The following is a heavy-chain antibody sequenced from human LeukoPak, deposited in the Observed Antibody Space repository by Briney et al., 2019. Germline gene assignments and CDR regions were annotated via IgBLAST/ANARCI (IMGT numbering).Heavy chain of an antibody. J-gene: IGHJ4*02. CDR3: AKGDYDYVWGSYRQTGSHFDY. D-gene: IGHD3-16*02. CDR2: ISISGGST. V-gene: IGHV3-23*01. CDR1: GFTFSSYA. Sequence: GGSLRLSCAASGFTFSSYAMSWVRQAPGKGLEWVSTISISGGSTYYADSVKGRFTISRDNSKNTLYLQMNSLRAEDTAVYYCAKGDYDYVWGSYRQTGSHFDYWGQGTLVTVSS.